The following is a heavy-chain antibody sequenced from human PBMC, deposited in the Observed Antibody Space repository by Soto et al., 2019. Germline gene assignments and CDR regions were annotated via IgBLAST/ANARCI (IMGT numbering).Heavy chain of an antibody. Sequence: SETLSLTCTVSGGSISSYYWSWIRQPPGKGLEWIGYIYYSGSTNYNPTLKRRVTISVDTSKNQFSLKLSLVTAADTAVYYCASVGGPSFNWFDPWGQGTLVTVSS. CDR1: GGSISSYY. V-gene: IGHV4-59*12. J-gene: IGHJ5*02. CDR2: IYYSGST. D-gene: IGHD6-19*01. CDR3: ASVGGPSFNWFDP.